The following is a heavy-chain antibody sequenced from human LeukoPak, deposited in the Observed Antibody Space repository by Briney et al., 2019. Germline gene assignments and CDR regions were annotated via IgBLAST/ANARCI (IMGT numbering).Heavy chain of an antibody. J-gene: IGHJ4*02. CDR2: INPSVGNS. V-gene: IGHV1-46*01. D-gene: IGHD1-26*01. CDR3: AREGHIAGLEY. Sequence: VASVKVSRKASGYTFTSYYMHWVRQAPGQGLEWMAIINPSVGNSSYAQKFQGRVTMTRDTSTSTVYMELSSLRSEDTAVYYCAREGHIAGLEYWGQGTLVTVSS. CDR1: GYTFTSYY.